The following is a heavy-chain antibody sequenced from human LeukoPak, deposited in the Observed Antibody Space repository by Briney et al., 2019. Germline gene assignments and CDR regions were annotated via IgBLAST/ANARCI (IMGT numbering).Heavy chain of an antibody. J-gene: IGHJ3*02. Sequence: SETLSLTCAVYGGSFSGYYWSWIRQPPGKGLEWIGEINHSGSTNYNPSLKSRVTISVDTSKNQFSLKLSSVTAADTAVYYCARVSGGILTGYSALDAFDIWGQGTMVTVSS. V-gene: IGHV4-34*01. CDR2: INHSGST. CDR3: ARVSGGILTGYSALDAFDI. D-gene: IGHD3-9*01. CDR1: GGSFSGYY.